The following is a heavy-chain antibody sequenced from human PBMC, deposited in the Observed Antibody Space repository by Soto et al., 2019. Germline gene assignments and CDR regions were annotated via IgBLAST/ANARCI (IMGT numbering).Heavy chain of an antibody. D-gene: IGHD3-3*01. CDR1: GGTFSSYA. CDR3: ARSGFGVVTRYGMDV. J-gene: IGHJ6*02. V-gene: IGHV1-69*01. Sequence: QVQMVQSGAEVKKPGSSVKVSCKASGGTFSSYAISWVRQAPGQGLEWMGGIIPIFGTANYAQKFQGRVTITADESTSTGYMELSSLRSGDTAVYYCARSGFGVVTRYGMDVWGQGTTVTVSS. CDR2: IIPIFGTA.